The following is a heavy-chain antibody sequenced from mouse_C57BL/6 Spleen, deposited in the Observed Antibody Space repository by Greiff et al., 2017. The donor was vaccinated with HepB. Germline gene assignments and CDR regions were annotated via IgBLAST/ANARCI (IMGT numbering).Heavy chain of an antibody. J-gene: IGHJ4*01. Sequence: QVQLQQSGAELVRPGTSVKLSCKASGYTFTSYWMHWVKQRPGQGLEWIGVIDPSDSYTNYNQKFKGKATLTVDTSSSTAYMQLSSLTSEDSAVYYCANQEAPHCAMDYWGQGTSVTVSS. D-gene: IGHD3-2*02. CDR2: IDPSDSYT. CDR3: ANQEAPHCAMDY. CDR1: GYTFTSYW. V-gene: IGHV1-59*01.